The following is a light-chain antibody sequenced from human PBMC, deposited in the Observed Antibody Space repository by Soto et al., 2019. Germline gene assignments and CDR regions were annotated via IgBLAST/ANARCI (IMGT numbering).Light chain of an antibody. J-gene: IGKJ4*01. CDR3: QQDNSYSQIT. CDR1: QSISSW. CDR2: DAS. Sequence: DIQMTQSPSTLSASVGDRVTITCRASQSISSWLAWYQQKPGKAPKLLIYDASSLESGVPSRFSGSGSGTEFTLTIRSLQPDDFATSYCQQDNSYSQITFGGGTKVEIK. V-gene: IGKV1-5*01.